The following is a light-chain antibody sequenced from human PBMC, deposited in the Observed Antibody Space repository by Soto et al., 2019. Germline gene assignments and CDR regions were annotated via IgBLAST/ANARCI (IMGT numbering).Light chain of an antibody. CDR3: QQRTSWPIT. Sequence: PGERGTLSCSASQRFGSSNLAWYQQKPGQAPRLLIYSTSSRATGIPDRFSGSGSGTDFTLTISCLEPEDFAVYYCQQRTSWPITFGQGTRLEIK. V-gene: IGKV3D-20*02. CDR1: QRFGSSN. CDR2: STS. J-gene: IGKJ5*01.